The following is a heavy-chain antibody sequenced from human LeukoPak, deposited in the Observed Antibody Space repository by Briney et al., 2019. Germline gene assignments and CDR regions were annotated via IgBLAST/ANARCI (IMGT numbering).Heavy chain of an antibody. Sequence: PGGSQRLSCVATGFTFSTHSMNWVRQAPGKGLVWVSRINGDGSPTSYADSVKGRFTVSRDNAKNTLYLQMNSLGAEDTAVYYCATESGSYPHWGQGTLVIVSS. CDR2: INGDGSPT. CDR1: GFTFSTHS. CDR3: ATESGSYPH. D-gene: IGHD1-26*01. J-gene: IGHJ1*01. V-gene: IGHV3-74*01.